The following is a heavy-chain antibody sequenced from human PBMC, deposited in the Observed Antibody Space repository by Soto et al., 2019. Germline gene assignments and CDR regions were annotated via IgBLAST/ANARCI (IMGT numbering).Heavy chain of an antibody. Sequence: ASVKVXCKASGYNFTTTWMHWVRQATGQGLEWLGIITPYGGAATYAEKFQGRVTMTRDTSTATDYMELSSLRSEDTAMYYCATDPSLEYYDILPGYTPPDYCGQGTLVTVSS. J-gene: IGHJ4*02. CDR1: GYNFTTTW. V-gene: IGHV1-46*01. CDR2: ITPYGGAA. CDR3: ATDPSLEYYDILPGYTPPDY. D-gene: IGHD3-9*01.